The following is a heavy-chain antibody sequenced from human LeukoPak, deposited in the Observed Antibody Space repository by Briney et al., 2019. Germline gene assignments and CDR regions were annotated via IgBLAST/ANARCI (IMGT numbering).Heavy chain of an antibody. J-gene: IGHJ6*02. CDR3: ARFHYGGNLYYYYGMDV. D-gene: IGHD4-23*01. V-gene: IGHV4-39*07. CDR1: GGSISSSSYY. CDR2: IYYSGST. Sequence: PSETLSLTCTVSGGSISSSSYYWGWIRQPPGKGLEWIGSIYYSGSTNYNPSLKSRVTISVDTSKNQFSLKLSSVTAADTAVYYCARFHYGGNLYYYYGMDVWGQGTTVTVSS.